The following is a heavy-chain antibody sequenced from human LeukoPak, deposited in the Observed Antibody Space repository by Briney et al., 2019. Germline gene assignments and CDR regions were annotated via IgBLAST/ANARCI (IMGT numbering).Heavy chain of an antibody. CDR2: IIPIFGTA. D-gene: IGHD3-3*01. J-gene: IGHJ6*03. Sequence: SVRVSCKASGGTFSSYAISWVRQAPGQGLEWMGGIIPIFGTANYAQKFQGRVTITADESTSTAYMELSSLRSEDTAVYYCARDPPRDFGVVIMGGDYYMDVWGKGTTVTVSS. CDR3: ARDPPRDFGVVIMGGDYYMDV. CDR1: GGTFSSYA. V-gene: IGHV1-69*01.